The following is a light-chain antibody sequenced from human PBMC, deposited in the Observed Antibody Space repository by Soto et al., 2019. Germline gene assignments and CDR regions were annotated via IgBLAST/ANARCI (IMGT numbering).Light chain of an antibody. CDR1: QSGSSKS. J-gene: IGKJ3*01. CDR2: GTS. CDR3: QQYGSSLFT. Sequence: EIVLTQAPGTLSFSPGERDTLSCRASQSGSSKSLAWYQQKPGQAPRVLIYGTSIRASGVPERFSGGGSGTDFTLTITRLEPEDFAVYYCQQYGSSLFTFGPGNKVDFK. V-gene: IGKV3-20*01.